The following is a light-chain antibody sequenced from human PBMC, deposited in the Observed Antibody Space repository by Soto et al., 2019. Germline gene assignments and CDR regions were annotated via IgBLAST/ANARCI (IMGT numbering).Light chain of an antibody. CDR3: QQYNSYSWT. J-gene: IGKJ1*01. CDR1: QSISSW. V-gene: IGKV1-5*01. Sequence: DIQMTQSPSTLSASVGDRVTITCRASQSISSWLAWYQQKPGKAPNLLTYDASSLESGVPSRFSGSGSGTEFTLTISSLQPDDFATYYCQQYNSYSWTFGQGTKV. CDR2: DAS.